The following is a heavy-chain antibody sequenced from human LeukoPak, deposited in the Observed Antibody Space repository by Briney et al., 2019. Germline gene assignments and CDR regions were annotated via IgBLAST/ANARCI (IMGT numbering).Heavy chain of an antibody. CDR1: GFTFSSYW. CDR3: ARDGIVGATTTTAYYYYGMDV. D-gene: IGHD1-26*01. J-gene: IGHJ6*02. Sequence: PGGSLRLSCAASGFTFSSYWMSWVRQAPGKGLEWVANIKQDGSEKYYVDSVKGRFTISRDNAKNSLYLQMNSLRAEDTAVYYCARDGIVGATTTTAYYYYGMDVWGQGTTATVSS. V-gene: IGHV3-7*01. CDR2: IKQDGSEK.